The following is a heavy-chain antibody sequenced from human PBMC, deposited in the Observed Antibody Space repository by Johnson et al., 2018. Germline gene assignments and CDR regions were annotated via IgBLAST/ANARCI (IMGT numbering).Heavy chain of an antibody. Sequence: QVQLVESGGGLVKPGGSLRLSCAASGFTFSDYYMSWIRQAPGKGLEWVSYISSSGSTIYYADAVKGRFTITRDNAKNSLYLQMNSLGAEDTAVYYCAGHGASDYYDCSGYNYYDYMDVWGKGTTVTVSS. CDR3: AGHGASDYYDCSGYNYYDYMDV. CDR2: ISSSGSTI. V-gene: IGHV3-11*04. D-gene: IGHD3-22*01. CDR1: GFTFSDYY. J-gene: IGHJ6*03.